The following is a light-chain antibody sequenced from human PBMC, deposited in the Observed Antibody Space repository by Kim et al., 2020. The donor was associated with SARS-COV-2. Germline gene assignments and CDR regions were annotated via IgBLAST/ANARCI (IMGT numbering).Light chain of an antibody. Sequence: PASISCRYRQRLVYSDGNTYVTWFQHRPGQSPRRLISKVSNRDSGVPDRSSGSGSGTDFTLKISTVEAEHVGVYYCMQGTHWPRTFGQGTQVDIK. V-gene: IGKV2-30*01. CDR1: QRLVYSDGNTY. CDR2: KVS. CDR3: MQGTHWPRT. J-gene: IGKJ1*01.